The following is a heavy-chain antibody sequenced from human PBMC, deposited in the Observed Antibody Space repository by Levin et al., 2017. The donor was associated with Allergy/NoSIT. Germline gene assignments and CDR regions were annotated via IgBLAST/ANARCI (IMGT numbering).Heavy chain of an antibody. Sequence: LSLTCAASGFTFSSYAMSWVRQAPGKGLEWVSAISGSGGSTYYADSVKGRFTISRDNSKNTLYLQMNSLRAEDTAVYYCATGGAITMVRGVIITSYFDYWGQGTLVTVSS. D-gene: IGHD3-10*01. CDR2: ISGSGGST. CDR3: ATGGAITMVRGVIITSYFDY. J-gene: IGHJ4*02. V-gene: IGHV3-23*01. CDR1: GFTFSSYA.